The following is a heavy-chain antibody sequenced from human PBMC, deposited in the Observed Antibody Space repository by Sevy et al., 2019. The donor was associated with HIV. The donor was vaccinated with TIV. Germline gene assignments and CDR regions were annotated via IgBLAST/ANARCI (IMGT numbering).Heavy chain of an antibody. Sequence: GGSLRLSCAASGFTFSSSSMNWVRQAPGKGLEWVSSISSISNYIYYADSVKGRFTISRDNAKNSLYLQMSSLRAEDTAVYYCASDAREGSGNFHDGFDVWGQGTLVTVSS. D-gene: IGHD3-3*01. V-gene: IGHV3-21*01. J-gene: IGHJ3*01. CDR1: GFTFSSSS. CDR2: ISSISNYI. CDR3: ASDAREGSGNFHDGFDV.